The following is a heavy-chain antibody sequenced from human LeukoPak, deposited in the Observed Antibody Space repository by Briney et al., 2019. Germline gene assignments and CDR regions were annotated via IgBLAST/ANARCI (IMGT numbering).Heavy chain of an antibody. CDR3: ARDGGRYDRLEY. V-gene: IGHV3-21*01. Sequence: GGSLRLSCAASGFTFSSYSMNWVRQAPGKGLEWVSSISNSSSYIYYAYSVKGRLTIYRDNDKNSLYLEMNCLSAEDTGVYYCARDGGRYDRLEYWGEGTLVPVSS. J-gene: IGHJ4*02. D-gene: IGHD3-16*01. CDR2: ISNSSSYI. CDR1: GFTFSSYS.